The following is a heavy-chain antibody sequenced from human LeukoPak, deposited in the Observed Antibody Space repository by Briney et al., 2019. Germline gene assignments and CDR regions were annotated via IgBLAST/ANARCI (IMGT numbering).Heavy chain of an antibody. Sequence: ASVKVSCKASGYTFTSYGIIWVRQAPGQGLECMVCISAYNGNTNYAQNLQGRVTMTTDTSTSTAYMELRSLRSDDTAVYYCARVAIVVVVAATPRGNWFDPWGQGTLVTVSS. CDR1: GYTFTSYG. J-gene: IGHJ5*02. CDR3: ARVAIVVVVAATPRGNWFDP. D-gene: IGHD2-15*01. CDR2: ISAYNGNT. V-gene: IGHV1-18*01.